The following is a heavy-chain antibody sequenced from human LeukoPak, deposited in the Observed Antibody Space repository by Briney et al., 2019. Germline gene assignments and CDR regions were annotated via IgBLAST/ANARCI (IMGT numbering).Heavy chain of an antibody. Sequence: WGSLRLSCAASGFTFSTYWMHWVRQAPGKGLVWVSRINSDGSSTNYADSVKGRFTISRDNAKNTLYLQMNSLRAEDTAVYYCARVPSTTLFDYWGQGTLVTVSS. V-gene: IGHV3-74*01. CDR2: INSDGSST. D-gene: IGHD1-14*01. J-gene: IGHJ4*02. CDR1: GFTFSTYW. CDR3: ARVPSTTLFDY.